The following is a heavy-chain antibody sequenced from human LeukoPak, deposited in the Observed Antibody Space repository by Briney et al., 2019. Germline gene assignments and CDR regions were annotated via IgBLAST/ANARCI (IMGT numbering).Heavy chain of an antibody. CDR3: ARAKCHFSSTCCFVRYHTGYYYYYMDV. Sequence: PSETLSLTCTVSGGSISSYYWNWIRQPPGKGLEWIGYINYSGSTNYNPSLMRRVTISVDTSKNQFSLKLSSVTAADTDVYYCARAKCHFSSTCCFVRYHTGYYYYYMDVWGKGTTVTVSS. D-gene: IGHD2-2*01. CDR1: GGSISSYY. V-gene: IGHV4-59*01. CDR2: INYSGST. J-gene: IGHJ6*03.